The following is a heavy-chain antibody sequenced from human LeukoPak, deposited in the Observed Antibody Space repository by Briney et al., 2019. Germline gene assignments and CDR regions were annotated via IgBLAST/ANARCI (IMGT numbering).Heavy chain of an antibody. CDR1: GFTFSSYA. Sequence: GWSLRLSCAASGFTFSSYAMSWVRQAPGKGLEWVSAISGSGGSTYYADSVKGRFTISRDNSKNTLYLQMNSPRAEDTAVYYCAKGGLWFGELIDYWGQGTLVTVSS. D-gene: IGHD3-10*01. V-gene: IGHV3-23*01. CDR2: ISGSGGST. J-gene: IGHJ4*02. CDR3: AKGGLWFGELIDY.